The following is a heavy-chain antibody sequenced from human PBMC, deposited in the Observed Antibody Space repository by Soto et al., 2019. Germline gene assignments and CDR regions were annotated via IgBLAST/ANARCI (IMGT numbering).Heavy chain of an antibody. CDR1: GGSISNNNSY. V-gene: IGHV4-39*01. CDR3: AGHKLWLHPFDY. Sequence: SETLSLTCTVSGGSISNNNSYWGWIRQSPGKGLEWIGSIYYSGSTYFSPSLKSRVTISIDTSKNHFSLKLRSVTAADTAVYPCAGHKLWLHPFDYWGQGTPVTVS. D-gene: IGHD5-12*01. CDR2: IYYSGST. J-gene: IGHJ4*02.